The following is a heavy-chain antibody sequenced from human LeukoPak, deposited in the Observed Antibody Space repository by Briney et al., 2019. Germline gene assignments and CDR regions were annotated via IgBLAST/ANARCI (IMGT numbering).Heavy chain of an antibody. V-gene: IGHV4-4*09. CDR3: ASQQYGGFDY. CDR1: GGSISSYY. J-gene: IGHJ4*02. Sequence: SETLSLTCTVSGGSISSYYWSWIRQPPGKGLEWIGYIYTSGSTNYNPSLKSRVTISVDTSKNQFSLKLSSVTAADTAFYYSASQQYGGFDYWGQGALVTVSS. CDR2: IYTSGST. D-gene: IGHD4-23*01.